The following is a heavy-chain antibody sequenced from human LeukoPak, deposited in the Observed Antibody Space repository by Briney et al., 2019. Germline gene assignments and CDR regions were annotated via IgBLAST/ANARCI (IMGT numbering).Heavy chain of an antibody. CDR1: GFTFSSYE. Sequence: PGGSLRLSCAASGFTFSSYEMNWVRQAPGKGLEWVSSISSSSSYIYYADSVKGRFTISRDNAKNSLYLQMNSLRAEDTAVYYCARGIRVEGSYYYYMDVWGKGTTVTVSS. CDR2: ISSSSSYI. D-gene: IGHD3-3*01. CDR3: ARGIRVEGSYYYYMDV. V-gene: IGHV3-21*01. J-gene: IGHJ6*03.